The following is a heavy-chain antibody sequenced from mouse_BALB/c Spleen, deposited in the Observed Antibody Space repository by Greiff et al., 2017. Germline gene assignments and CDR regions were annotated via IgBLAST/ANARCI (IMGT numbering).Heavy chain of an antibody. CDR1: GFSLTSYG. Sequence: VQLKESGPGLVAPSQSLSITCTVSGFSLTSYGVHWVRQPPGKGLEWLGVIWAGGSTNYNSALMSRLSISKDNSKSQVFLKMNSLQTDDTAMYYCARDYYYGSSPLDYWGQGTTLTVSS. CDR3: ARDYYYGSSPLDY. D-gene: IGHD1-1*01. V-gene: IGHV2-9*02. J-gene: IGHJ2*01. CDR2: IWAGGST.